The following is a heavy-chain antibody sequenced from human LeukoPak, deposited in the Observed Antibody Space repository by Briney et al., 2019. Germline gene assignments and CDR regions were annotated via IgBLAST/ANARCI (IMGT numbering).Heavy chain of an antibody. CDR3: AREGYCSSTSCSDFDY. D-gene: IGHD2-2*01. Sequence: GGSLRLSCAASGLTFSSYWMSWVRQAPGKGLEWVANIKQDGSEKYYVDSVKGRFTISRDNAKNSLYLQMNSLRAEDTAVYYCAREGYCSSTSCSDFDYWGQGTLVTVSS. J-gene: IGHJ4*02. CDR2: IKQDGSEK. CDR1: GLTFSSYW. V-gene: IGHV3-7*01.